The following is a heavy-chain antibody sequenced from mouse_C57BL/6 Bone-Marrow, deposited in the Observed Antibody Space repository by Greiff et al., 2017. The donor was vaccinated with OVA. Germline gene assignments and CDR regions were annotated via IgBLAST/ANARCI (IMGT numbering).Heavy chain of an antibody. J-gene: IGHJ2*01. Sequence: EVKLQQSGPELVKPGASVKISCKASGYTFTDYYMNWVKQSHGKSLEWIGDINPNNGGTSYNQKFKGKATLTVDKSSSTAYMELRSLTSEDSAVYYCATYYYGSTPYYFDYWGQGTTLTVSS. V-gene: IGHV1-26*01. CDR2: INPNNGGT. CDR1: GYTFTDYY. D-gene: IGHD1-1*01. CDR3: ATYYYGSTPYYFDY.